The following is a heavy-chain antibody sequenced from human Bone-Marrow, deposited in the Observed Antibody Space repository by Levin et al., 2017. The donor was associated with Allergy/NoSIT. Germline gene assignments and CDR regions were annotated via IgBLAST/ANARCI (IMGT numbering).Heavy chain of an antibody. V-gene: IGHV1-18*01. J-gene: IGHJ4*02. Sequence: ASVKVSCKTSGYTFTDFGISWVRQAPGQGLEWMGWISGYNGNTKYGQKVQGRVTMTTDTSTSTAYMELRGLTSDDTAVYYCTRDCTGGSCYPLFWGQGTLVTVSS. CDR2: ISGYNGNT. D-gene: IGHD2-15*01. CDR1: GYTFTDFG. CDR3: TRDCTGGSCYPLF.